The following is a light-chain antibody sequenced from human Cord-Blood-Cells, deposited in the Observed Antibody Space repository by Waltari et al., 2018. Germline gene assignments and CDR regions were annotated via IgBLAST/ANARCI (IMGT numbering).Light chain of an antibody. CDR2: EVS. CDR1: SSDVGGYNY. Sequence: QSALTQPPSASGSPGQSVTSSCTGTSSDVGGYNYVSWYQQHPGKAPNLMIYEVSKRPSGVPERFSGSKSGNTASLTVSGLQAEDEADYYCSSYAGSNNFVFGTGTKVTVL. CDR3: SSYAGSNNFV. V-gene: IGLV2-8*01. J-gene: IGLJ1*01.